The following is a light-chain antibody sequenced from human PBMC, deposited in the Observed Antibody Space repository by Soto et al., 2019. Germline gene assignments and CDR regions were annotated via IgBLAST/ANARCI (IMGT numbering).Light chain of an antibody. CDR1: QSLLHSNGYSY. CDR2: LGS. Sequence: DIVMTQSPVSLPVTPGEPASISCRSGQSLLHSNGYSYLDWFLQRPGQSPQLLIYLGSNRAPGVPDRFSGSGSGTDFTLKISRVEAEDVGVYYCMEALQTPWTFGQGTKVDIK. CDR3: MEALQTPWT. V-gene: IGKV2-28*01. J-gene: IGKJ1*01.